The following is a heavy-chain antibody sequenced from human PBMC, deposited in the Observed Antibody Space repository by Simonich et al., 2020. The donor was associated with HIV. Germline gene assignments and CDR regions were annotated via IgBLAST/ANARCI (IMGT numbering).Heavy chain of an antibody. Sequence: QVQLVQSGAEVKKPGASVKVSCKASGYPFTSYDMNWVGQATGQGLEWMGWMNPNSGNTGYAQKFQGRVTITRNTYISTAYMELSSLRSEDTAVYYCARAAMAGYAFDIWGQGTMVTVSS. J-gene: IGHJ3*02. CDR2: MNPNSGNT. CDR3: ARAAMAGYAFDI. D-gene: IGHD5-18*01. CDR1: GYPFTSYD. V-gene: IGHV1-8*03.